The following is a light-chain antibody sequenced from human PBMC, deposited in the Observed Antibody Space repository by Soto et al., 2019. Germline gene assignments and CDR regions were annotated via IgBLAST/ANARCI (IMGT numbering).Light chain of an antibody. CDR2: GAS. CDR3: QQYSSWPFT. CDR1: QSVSNN. J-gene: IGKJ3*01. Sequence: EIVLTQSPATLSVFPGEKATLSCGASQSVSNNLAWYHQKPGQAPRPLIYGASTRATGVPARFSGSGSGTEFTLTISSLQSEDSAIYYCQQYSSWPFTFGPGTQVDIK. V-gene: IGKV3-15*01.